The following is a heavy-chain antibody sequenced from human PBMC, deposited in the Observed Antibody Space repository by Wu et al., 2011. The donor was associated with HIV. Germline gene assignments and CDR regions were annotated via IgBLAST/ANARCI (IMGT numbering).Heavy chain of an antibody. CDR1: GYTFNGYH. CDR2: INPSSGGT. Sequence: QVQLVQSGAEVKKPGASVKVSCKASGYTFNGYHMHWVRQAPGQGLEWMGWINPSSGGTTYSQNFQGRVTLTRDTSVSTAYMELSRLRSDDTALYYCARPVVRYYYDTSGRTLGDWGQGTLVTVXS. D-gene: IGHD3-22*01. J-gene: IGHJ4*02. CDR3: ARPVVRYYYDTSGRTLGD. V-gene: IGHV1-2*02.